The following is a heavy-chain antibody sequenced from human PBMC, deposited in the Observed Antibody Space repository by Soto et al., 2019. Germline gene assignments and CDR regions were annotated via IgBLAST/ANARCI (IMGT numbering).Heavy chain of an antibody. Sequence: PGGSLRLSCAASGFTVSSNYMSWVRQAPGKGLEWVPVIYSGGSTYYADSVKGRFTISRDNSKNTLYLQMNSLRAEDTAVYYCARGYRDDSSGYQYYFDYWGQGTLVTVSS. V-gene: IGHV3-53*01. J-gene: IGHJ4*02. CDR1: GFTVSSNY. D-gene: IGHD3-22*01. CDR2: IYSGGST. CDR3: ARGYRDDSSGYQYYFDY.